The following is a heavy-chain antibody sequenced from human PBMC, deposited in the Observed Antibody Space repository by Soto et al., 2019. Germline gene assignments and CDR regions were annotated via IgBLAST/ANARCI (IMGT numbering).Heavy chain of an antibody. CDR3: ARDQHYYGSGTMDV. CDR2: ISYSGNT. D-gene: IGHD3-10*01. CDR1: GGSISSGGYY. V-gene: IGHV4-31*03. Sequence: QVQLQESGPRLVKPSQTLSLTCTVSGGSISSGGYYWSWIRQHPAKGLEWVGYISYSGNTYYNPSLKSRLTXXVXHXRNQFSLKLSYVTAADTAIYYCARDQHYYGSGTMDVWGQGTTVTVSS. J-gene: IGHJ6*02.